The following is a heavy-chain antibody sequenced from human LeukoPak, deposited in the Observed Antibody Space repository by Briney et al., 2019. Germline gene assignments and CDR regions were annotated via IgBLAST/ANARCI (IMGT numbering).Heavy chain of an antibody. CDR2: INHSGST. CDR3: ARAGTGLRGRFDL. Sequence: SETLSLTCAVDGGSFSGYYWSWIRQPPGKGLEWIGEINHSGSTTYNTSLKSRVTISVDTSKTQFSLKLSSVPAADTAVYSCARAGTGLRGRFDLWGQGTLVPVSS. J-gene: IGHJ5*02. CDR1: GGSFSGYY. V-gene: IGHV4-34*01. D-gene: IGHD3/OR15-3a*01.